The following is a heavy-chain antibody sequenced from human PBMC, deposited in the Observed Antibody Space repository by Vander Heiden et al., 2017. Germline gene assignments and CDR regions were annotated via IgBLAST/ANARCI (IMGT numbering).Heavy chain of an antibody. V-gene: IGHV1-69*01. CDR2: IIPIFGTA. Sequence: QVQLVQSGAEVKKPGSSVKVSCKASGGTFSSYAIRWVRQAPGQGLEWMGVIIPIFGTANYAQKFQGRVTITADESTRTAYMELSSLRSEDTAVYYCARDSRCYYDSSGTPTGYYYYYGMDVWGQGTTVTVSS. CDR1: GGTFSSYA. D-gene: IGHD3-22*01. CDR3: ARDSRCYYDSSGTPTGYYYYYGMDV. J-gene: IGHJ6*02.